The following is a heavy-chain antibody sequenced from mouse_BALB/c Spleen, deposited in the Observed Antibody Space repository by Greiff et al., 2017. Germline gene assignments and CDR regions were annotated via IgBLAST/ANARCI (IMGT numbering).Heavy chain of an antibody. V-gene: IGHV14-4*02. CDR3: NAWPDGYYVRFAY. J-gene: IGHJ3*01. CDR2: IDPENGDT. CDR1: GFNIKDYY. D-gene: IGHD2-3*01. Sequence: VQLQQSGAELVRSGASVKLSCTASGFNIKDYYMHWVKQRPEQGLEWIGWIDPENGDTEYAPKFQGKATMTADTSSNTAYLQLSSLTSEDTAVYDCNAWPDGYYVRFAYWGQGTLVTVSA.